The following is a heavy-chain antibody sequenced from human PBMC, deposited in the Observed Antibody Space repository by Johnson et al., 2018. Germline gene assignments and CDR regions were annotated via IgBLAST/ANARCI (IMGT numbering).Heavy chain of an antibody. Sequence: VQLVESGGGLVQXGRSXRLXCTTSGFTFRDYAMSWFRQAPGKGLEWVGYIRSKTFGGTTEYAASMKGRFTISRDDSGSIAYLQMNSLKTEDTAVYSCVRGYDFWSGYYMDVWGKGTTVTVSS. D-gene: IGHD3-3*01. CDR2: IRSKTFGGTT. V-gene: IGHV3-49*03. J-gene: IGHJ6*03. CDR1: GFTFRDYA. CDR3: VRGYDFWSGYYMDV.